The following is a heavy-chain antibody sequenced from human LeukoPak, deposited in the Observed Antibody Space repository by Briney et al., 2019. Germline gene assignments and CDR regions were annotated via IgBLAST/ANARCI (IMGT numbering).Heavy chain of an antibody. J-gene: IGHJ4*02. V-gene: IGHV3-9*01. CDR2: ISWNSGII. D-gene: IGHD5-18*01. Sequence: GGSLRLSCAASGFTFHDYAMHWVRQAPGKGLEWVSGISWNSGIIGYADSVKGRFTTSRDNSKNSLYLQMNSLRPEDTALYYCTKDSVAMVTTSDYWGQGTLVTVSS. CDR3: TKDSVAMVTTSDY. CDR1: GFTFHDYA.